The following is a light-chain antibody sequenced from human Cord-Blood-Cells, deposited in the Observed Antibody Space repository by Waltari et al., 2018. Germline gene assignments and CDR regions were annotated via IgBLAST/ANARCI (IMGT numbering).Light chain of an antibody. CDR2: DVS. J-gene: IGLJ3*02. CDR3: SSYTSSSRWV. V-gene: IGLV2-14*01. Sequence: QSALTQPASVSGSPGQSITISCTGTSSDVGGYNYVSWYQQHPGKAPKLMIYDVSNRPAGVSNRFSGSKSGNTASLTISVLQAEDEADYYCSSYTSSSRWVFGGGTKLTVL. CDR1: SSDVGGYNY.